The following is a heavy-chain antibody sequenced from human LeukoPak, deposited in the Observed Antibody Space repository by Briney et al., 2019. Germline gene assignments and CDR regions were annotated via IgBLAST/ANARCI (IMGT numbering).Heavy chain of an antibody. CDR3: AKGRREGGNAHYSADY. V-gene: IGHV3-23*01. J-gene: IGHJ4*02. Sequence: GGSLRLSCAASGFTFSSYSMNWVRQAPGKGLEWVSGVSGNGGSTYYVDSVKGRFTISRDNSKNTLYLQMNSLRAEDTAVYYCAKGRREGGNAHYSADYWGQGTLVTVSS. CDR1: GFTFSSYS. CDR2: VSGNGGST. D-gene: IGHD4-11*01.